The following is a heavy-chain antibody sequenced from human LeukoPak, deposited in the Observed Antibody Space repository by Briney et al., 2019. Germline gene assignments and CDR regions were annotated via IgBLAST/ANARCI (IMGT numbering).Heavy chain of an antibody. Sequence: KPRGSLRLSCAASGFTFSDYYMSWIRQAPGKGLEWVSYISSSSSYTNYADSVKGRFTISRDNAKNSLYLQMNSLRAEDTAVYYCARAPKGWELLDYWGQGTMVTVSS. V-gene: IGHV3-11*05. CDR1: GFTFSDYY. CDR3: ARAPKGWELLDY. CDR2: ISSSSSYT. D-gene: IGHD1-26*01. J-gene: IGHJ4*02.